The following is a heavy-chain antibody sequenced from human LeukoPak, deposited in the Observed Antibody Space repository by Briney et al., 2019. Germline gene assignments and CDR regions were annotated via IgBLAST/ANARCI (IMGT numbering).Heavy chain of an antibody. J-gene: IGHJ6*03. V-gene: IGHV3-21*01. D-gene: IGHD1-26*01. Sequence: TGGSLRLSCAASGFTFSSYNMNWVRQAPGKGLEWVSSITSSGTYIYYADSVKGRFTISRDNAKNSLYLQMNSLRPEDTAVYYCARDPYSGSYGDYYYYYMDVWGKGTAVTISS. CDR2: ITSSGTYI. CDR3: ARDPYSGSYGDYYYYYMDV. CDR1: GFTFSSYN.